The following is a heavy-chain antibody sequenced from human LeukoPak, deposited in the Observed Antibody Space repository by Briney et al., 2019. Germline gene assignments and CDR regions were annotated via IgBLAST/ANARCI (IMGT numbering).Heavy chain of an antibody. CDR2: ISGSGGST. CDR1: GFTFSSYA. Sequence: GGSLRLSCAASGFTFSSYAMSWVRQAPGKGLEWVSAISGSGGSTYYADSVKGRFTISGDNSKNTLYLQMNSLRAEDTAVYYCAKAHALQWFLDAFDIWGQGTMVTVSS. J-gene: IGHJ3*02. CDR3: AKAHALQWFLDAFDI. V-gene: IGHV3-23*01. D-gene: IGHD3-22*01.